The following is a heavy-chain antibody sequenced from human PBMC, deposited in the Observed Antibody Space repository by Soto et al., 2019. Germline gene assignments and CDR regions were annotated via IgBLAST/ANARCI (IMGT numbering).Heavy chain of an antibody. CDR2: IYHSGST. Sequence: QLQLQESGSGLVKPSQTLSLTCAVSGGSISSGGYSWSWIRQPPGKGLEWIGYIYHSGSTYYNPSLQSRVTTSVDRSKTQSSLKLSSVTAADTAVYYCGRAGGNDRYYLDYWGQGTLVTVSS. CDR1: GGSISSGGYS. CDR3: GRAGGNDRYYLDY. J-gene: IGHJ4*02. D-gene: IGHD2-15*01. V-gene: IGHV4-30-2*01.